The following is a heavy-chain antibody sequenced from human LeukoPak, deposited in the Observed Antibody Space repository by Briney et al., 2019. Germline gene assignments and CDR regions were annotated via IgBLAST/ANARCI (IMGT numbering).Heavy chain of an antibody. J-gene: IGHJ5*01. CDR3: ARLGYSTGWYNS. Sequence: SETLSLTCTVSGGSMNSTSYYWGWIRQPPGKGPDWIANIYYSGTTYYNPSLKSRVTISVDMSKNQFSLILRSVTAADTAVYYCARLGYSTGWYNSWGQGALVTVSS. CDR1: GGSMNSTSYY. CDR2: IYYSGTT. D-gene: IGHD6-25*01. V-gene: IGHV4-39*01.